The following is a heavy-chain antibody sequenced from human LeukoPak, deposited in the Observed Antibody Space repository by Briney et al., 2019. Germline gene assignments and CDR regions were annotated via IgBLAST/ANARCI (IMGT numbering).Heavy chain of an antibody. D-gene: IGHD2-2*01. CDR2: IEQDGREK. CDR3: AAIRIGY. V-gene: IGHV3-7*02. J-gene: IGHJ4*02. Sequence: GGTLRLSCAASGFTFSTYWMNWVRQAPGKGLEWVANIEQDGREKYYLDSVKGRFTISRDNAKNSLYLHMNSLTAEDTAVYYCAAIRIGYWGQGALVTVSS. CDR1: GFTFSTYW.